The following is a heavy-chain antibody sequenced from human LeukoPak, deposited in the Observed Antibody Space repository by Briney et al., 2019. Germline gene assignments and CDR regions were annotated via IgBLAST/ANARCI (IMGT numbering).Heavy chain of an antibody. J-gene: IGHJ4*02. CDR3: AREWSYESSGYFFYY. CDR1: GDTFSRYG. CDR2: IIPLFGTA. Sequence: ASVKVSCKASGDTFSRYGISWVRQAPGQGLEWMGGIIPLFGTANYAQKFQGRVTITADESTSTVYMELNSLRFEDTAVYYCAREWSYESSGYFFYYWGQGTLVTDSS. V-gene: IGHV1-69*13. D-gene: IGHD3-22*01.